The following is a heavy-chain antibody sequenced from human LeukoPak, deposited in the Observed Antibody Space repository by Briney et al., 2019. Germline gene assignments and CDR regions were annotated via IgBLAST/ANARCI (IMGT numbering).Heavy chain of an antibody. CDR3: ARDGWLGDPSRFDY. J-gene: IGHJ4*02. D-gene: IGHD4-17*01. Sequence: NPSDTLSLTCTVSGGSISSYYWSWIRQPAGKGLEWIGRIYTSGSTNYNPSLKSRVTMSVDTSKNQFSLKLSSVTAADTAVYYCARDGWLGDPSRFDYWGQGTLVTVSS. CDR1: GGSISSYY. CDR2: IYTSGST. V-gene: IGHV4-4*07.